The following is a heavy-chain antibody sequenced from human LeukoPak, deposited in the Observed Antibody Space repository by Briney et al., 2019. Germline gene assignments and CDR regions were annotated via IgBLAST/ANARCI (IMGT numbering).Heavy chain of an antibody. J-gene: IGHJ6*03. CDR3: ARVLAMFGLDTTDFYMDV. Sequence: SETLSLTYAVSGASISSHYWSWLRQPPGKGLEWIGYTSGSISDNPSLKSRVAVSVDPAQNQVSLSLTSVTAADTAVYYCARVLAMFGLDTTDFYMDVWGKGTTVTVSS. V-gene: IGHV4-59*11. CDR1: GASISSHY. CDR2: TSGSI. D-gene: IGHD3/OR15-3a*01.